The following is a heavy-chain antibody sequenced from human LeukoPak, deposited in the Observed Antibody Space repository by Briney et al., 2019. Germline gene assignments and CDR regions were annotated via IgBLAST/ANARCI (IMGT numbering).Heavy chain of an antibody. Sequence: PGRSLRLSCAASGFTFSSYAMHWVRQAPGKGLEWVAVISYDGSNKYYADSVKGRFTISRDNSKNTLYLQMNSLRAEDTAVYYCAREGRSSWYGYYYYMDVWGKGTTVTVSS. V-gene: IGHV3-30*04. D-gene: IGHD6-13*01. CDR2: ISYDGSNK. J-gene: IGHJ6*03. CDR1: GFTFSSYA. CDR3: AREGRSSWYGYYYYMDV.